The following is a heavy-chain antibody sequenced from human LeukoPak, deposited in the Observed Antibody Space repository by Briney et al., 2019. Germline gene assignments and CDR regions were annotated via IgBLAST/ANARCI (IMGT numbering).Heavy chain of an antibody. J-gene: IGHJ3*02. CDR1: GGTFSSYA. CDR3: ARGTRSLSPHEAFDI. CDR2: IIPIFGTA. Sequence: SVKVSCKASGGTFSSYAISWVRRAPGQGLEWMGGIIPIFGTANYAQKFQGRVTITADKSTSTAYMELSSLRSEDTAVYYCARGTRSLSPHEAFDIWGQGTMVTVSS. D-gene: IGHD1-7*01. V-gene: IGHV1-69*06.